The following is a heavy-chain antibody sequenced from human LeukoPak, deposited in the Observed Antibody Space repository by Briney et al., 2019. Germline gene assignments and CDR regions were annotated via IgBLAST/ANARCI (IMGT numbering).Heavy chain of an antibody. CDR2: ISNSGSYT. D-gene: IGHD6-19*01. V-gene: IGHV3-11*03. Sequence: PGGSLRLSCAASGFTFSDEYMSWIRQAPEKGLEWVSYISNSGSYTNHADSVKGRFTISRDNAKNSLYLQMNSLRAEDTAVYYCARSRGAGPGAYFDYWGQGTLITVSS. CDR1: GFTFSDEY. CDR3: ARSRGAGPGAYFDY. J-gene: IGHJ4*02.